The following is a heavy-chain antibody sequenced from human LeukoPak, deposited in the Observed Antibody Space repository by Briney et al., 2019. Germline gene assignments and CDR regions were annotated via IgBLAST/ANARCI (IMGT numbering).Heavy chain of an antibody. J-gene: IGHJ3*02. Sequence: GGSLRLSCAASGFSFSKYDMNWFRQAPGKGREWVSYISYEGSNKFYADSLKGRFIISRDNSKNTVYGQMNSLRVEDTAVYYCVKGGIWDAFDIWGQGTMVTVSS. D-gene: IGHD3-3*02. CDR3: VKGGIWDAFDI. CDR2: ISYEGSNK. CDR1: GFSFSKYD. V-gene: IGHV3-30*02.